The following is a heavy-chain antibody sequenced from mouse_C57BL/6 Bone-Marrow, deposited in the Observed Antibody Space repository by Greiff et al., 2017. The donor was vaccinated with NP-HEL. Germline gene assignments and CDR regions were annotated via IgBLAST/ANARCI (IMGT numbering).Heavy chain of an antibody. CDR1: FTLCPLSF. CDR2: LPPTLGST. J-gene: IGHJ4*01. V-gene: IGHV1-64*01. D-gene: IGHD1-1*01. CDR3: AHGYYYAMDY. Sequence: QVQLQQPGAELVPPFSSVKLSCKASFTLCPLSFLPFFPPLPFPFLSFIFLLPPTLGSTNYNEKFKSKATLTVDKSSSTAYMQLSSLTSEDSAVYYCAHGYYYAMDYWGQGTAVTVSS.